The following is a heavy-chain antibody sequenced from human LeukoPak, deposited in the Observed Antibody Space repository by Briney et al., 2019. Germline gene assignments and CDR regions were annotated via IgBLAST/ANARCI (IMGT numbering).Heavy chain of an antibody. J-gene: IGHJ6*02. D-gene: IGHD3-10*01. Sequence: PGGSLRLSCAASGFTFSGSAMHWVRQASGKGLEWVGRIRSKANSYATAYAASVKGRFTISRDDSKNTAYLQMNSLKTEDTAVYYCTGLTMVDGMDVWGQGTTVTVSS. V-gene: IGHV3-73*01. CDR1: GFTFSGSA. CDR3: TGLTMVDGMDV. CDR2: IRSKANSYAT.